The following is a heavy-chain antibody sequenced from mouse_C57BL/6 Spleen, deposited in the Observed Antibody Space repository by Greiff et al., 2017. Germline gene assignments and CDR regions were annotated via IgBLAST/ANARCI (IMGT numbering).Heavy chain of an antibody. Sequence: QVQLQQPGAELVKPGASVKMSCKASGYTFTSYWITWVKQRPGQGLEWIGDIYPGSGSTNYNEKFQSKATLTVDTSSSTAYRQLRSLTSEDSAVYYCAKSETTVEWYFDVWGTGTTVTVSS. D-gene: IGHD1-1*01. CDR1: GYTFTSYW. CDR3: AKSETTVEWYFDV. CDR2: IYPGSGST. V-gene: IGHV1-55*01. J-gene: IGHJ1*03.